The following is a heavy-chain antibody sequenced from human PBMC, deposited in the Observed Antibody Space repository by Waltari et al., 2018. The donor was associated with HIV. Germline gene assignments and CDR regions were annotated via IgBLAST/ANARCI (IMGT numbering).Heavy chain of an antibody. V-gene: IGHV1-69*01. CDR1: GGTFSSYA. CDR2: IIPIFGTA. J-gene: IGHJ4*02. D-gene: IGHD6-19*01. Sequence: QVQLVQSGAEVKTPGSSVKVSCKASGGTFSSYAISWLRPGPGQGLEWMGGIIPIFGTANYAQKFQGRVTITADESTSTAYMELSSLRSEDTAVYYCARDRGFGGSSGWQGGADWGQGTLVTVSS. CDR3: ARDRGFGGSSGWQGGAD.